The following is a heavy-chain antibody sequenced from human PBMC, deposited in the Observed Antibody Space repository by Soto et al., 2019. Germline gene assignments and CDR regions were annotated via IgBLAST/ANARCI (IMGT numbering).Heavy chain of an antibody. Sequence: SETLSLTCAVSGGSISSSNWWSWVRQPPGKGLEWIGEIYHSGSTNYNPSLKSRVTISVDKSKNQFSLKLSSVTAADTAVYYCERYNILPDHQSYWGQGTLVPVSS. D-gene: IGHD3-9*01. CDR2: IYHSGST. V-gene: IGHV4-4*02. CDR1: GGSISSSNW. J-gene: IGHJ4*02. CDR3: ERYNILPDHQSY.